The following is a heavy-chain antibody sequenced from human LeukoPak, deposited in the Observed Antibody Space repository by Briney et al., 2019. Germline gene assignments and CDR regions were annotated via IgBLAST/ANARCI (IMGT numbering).Heavy chain of an antibody. D-gene: IGHD4-23*01. CDR1: GFTFSSYE. CDR2: ISSSGSTI. V-gene: IGHV3-48*03. CDR3: ASYAGGNSRRHEDY. J-gene: IGHJ4*02. Sequence: GGSLRLSCAASGFTFSSYEMNWVRQAPGKGLEWVSYISSSGSTIYYADSVKDRFTISRDNAKNSLYLQMNSLRAEDTAVYYCASYAGGNSRRHEDYWGQGTLVTVSS.